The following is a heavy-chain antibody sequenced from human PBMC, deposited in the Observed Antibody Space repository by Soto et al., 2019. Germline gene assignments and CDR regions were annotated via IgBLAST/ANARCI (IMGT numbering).Heavy chain of an antibody. CDR1: GGSFSGYY. V-gene: IGHV4-34*01. D-gene: IGHD3-10*01. Sequence: SETLSLTCAVYGGSFSGYYWSWIRQPPGKGLEWIGEINHSGSTNYNPSLKSRVTISVDTSKDQFSLKLSSVTAADTAVYYCARGGSYYYGSGSYYNVGYYYYGMDVWGQGTTVTVSS. J-gene: IGHJ6*02. CDR2: INHSGST. CDR3: ARGGSYYYGSGSYYNVGYYYYGMDV.